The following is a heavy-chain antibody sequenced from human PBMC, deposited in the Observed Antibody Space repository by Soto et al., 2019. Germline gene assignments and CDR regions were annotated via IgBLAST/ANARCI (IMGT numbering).Heavy chain of an antibody. D-gene: IGHD4-4*01. Sequence: PGESLKISCKGSGYSFTSYWISWVRQMPGKGLEWMGRIDPSDSYTNYSPSFQGHVTISADKSISTAYLQWSSLKASDTAMYYCARLHPDNYVGQYYYYGMDVWGQGTTVTVSS. J-gene: IGHJ6*02. CDR3: ARLHPDNYVGQYYYYGMDV. CDR1: GYSFTSYW. CDR2: IDPSDSYT. V-gene: IGHV5-10-1*01.